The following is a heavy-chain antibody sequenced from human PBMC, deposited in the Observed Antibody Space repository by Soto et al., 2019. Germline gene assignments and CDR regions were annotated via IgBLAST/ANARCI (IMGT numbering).Heavy chain of an antibody. CDR1: GGSISSGGYY. CDR2: IYYSGST. V-gene: IGHV4-31*03. Sequence: QVQLQESGPGLVKPSQTLSLTCTVSGGSISSGGYYWSWIRQHPGKGLEWIGYIYYSGSTYYNPSLKSRVTISVDTSKNQFSLKLSSVTAADTAVYYCAREPQGIAYCGGDCYLDAFDIWGQGTMVTVSS. CDR3: AREPQGIAYCGGDCYLDAFDI. J-gene: IGHJ3*02. D-gene: IGHD2-21*02.